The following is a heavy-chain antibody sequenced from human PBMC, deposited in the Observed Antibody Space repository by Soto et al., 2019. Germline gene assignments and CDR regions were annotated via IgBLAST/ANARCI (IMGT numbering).Heavy chain of an antibody. CDR2: INSIGDNT. CDR1: GFTFSRYS. J-gene: IGHJ5*02. V-gene: IGHV3-64D*08. D-gene: IGHD3-3*01. CDR3: VTFYQRWSGSTEVLGPAP. Sequence: PGGSLRLSCSGSGFTFSRYSFMGFRPAPGKGLEYVSTINSIGDNTWYAGSVKGRFTTSRDNSMNTVYLQMSSLRSEDTSVYYCVTFYQRWSGSTEVLGPAPWGQGTLVTVAS.